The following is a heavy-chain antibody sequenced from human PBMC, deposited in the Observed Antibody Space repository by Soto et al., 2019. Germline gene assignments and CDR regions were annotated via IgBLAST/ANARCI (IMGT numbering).Heavy chain of an antibody. J-gene: IGHJ4*02. CDR2: IYYSGST. D-gene: IGHD4-17*01. V-gene: IGHV4-61*08. CDR3: AVATVVPPTFDY. Sequence: SETLSLTCAVSGGSISSGGYSWSWIRQPPGKGLEWIGYIYYSGSTYYNPSLKSRVTISVVTSKNQCSLKLSSVTAADTALYYCAVATVVPPTFDYWGQGTLVTVSS. CDR1: GGSISSGGYS.